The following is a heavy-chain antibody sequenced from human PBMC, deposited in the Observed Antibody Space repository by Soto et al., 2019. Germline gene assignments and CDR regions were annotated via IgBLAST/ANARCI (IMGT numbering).Heavy chain of an antibody. D-gene: IGHD4-4*01. CDR2: ISYDGSNK. CDR3: AKDLRALHDYSNYYFDY. J-gene: IGHJ4*02. V-gene: IGHV3-30*18. CDR1: GFTFSSYV. Sequence: GGSLRLSCAASGFTFSSYVMDWVRQAPGKGLEWVALISYDGSNKYYADSVKGRFTISRDNSKNTLYLQMNSLRAEDTAVYYCAKDLRALHDYSNYYFDYWGQGTLVTVSS.